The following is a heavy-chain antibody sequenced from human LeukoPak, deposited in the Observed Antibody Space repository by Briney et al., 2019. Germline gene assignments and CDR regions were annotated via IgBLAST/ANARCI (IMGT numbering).Heavy chain of an antibody. D-gene: IGHD3-10*01. Sequence: SETLSLTCTVSGGSISSYYWSWIRQPAGKGLEWIGRIYTSGSTNYNPSLKSRVTMSVDTSKNQFSLKLSSVTAADTAVYYCARVGSFGVTYYYYYYMDVWGKGTTVTISS. CDR2: IYTSGST. CDR3: ARVGSFGVTYYYYYYMDV. V-gene: IGHV4-4*07. J-gene: IGHJ6*03. CDR1: GGSISSYY.